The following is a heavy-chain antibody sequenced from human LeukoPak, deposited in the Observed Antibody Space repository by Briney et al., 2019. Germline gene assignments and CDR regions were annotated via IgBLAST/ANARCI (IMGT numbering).Heavy chain of an antibody. CDR2: IYPGDSDT. CDR3: ARLDGSGSYYTNWFDP. J-gene: IGHJ5*02. V-gene: IGHV5-51*01. CDR1: GYSFTSYW. D-gene: IGHD3-10*01. Sequence: GESLKISCKGSGYSFTSYWIGWVRQMPGIGLEWMGIIYPGDSDTRYSPSFQGQVTISADKSISTAYLQWSSLKASDTAMYYCARLDGSGSYYTNWFDPWGQGTLVTVSS.